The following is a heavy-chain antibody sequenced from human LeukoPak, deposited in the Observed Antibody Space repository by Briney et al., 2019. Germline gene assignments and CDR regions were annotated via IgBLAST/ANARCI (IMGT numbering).Heavy chain of an antibody. CDR2: IYYSGST. CDR3: ARGYDSSGYHFDY. V-gene: IGHV4-39*01. Sequence: SETLSLTCTVSGGSISSSSYYWGWIRQPPGKGLEWIGSIYYSGSTYYNPSLKSRVTISVDTSKNQFSLKLSSVTAADTAVYYCARGYDSSGYHFDYWGQGTLVTASS. J-gene: IGHJ4*02. D-gene: IGHD3-22*01. CDR1: GGSISSSSYY.